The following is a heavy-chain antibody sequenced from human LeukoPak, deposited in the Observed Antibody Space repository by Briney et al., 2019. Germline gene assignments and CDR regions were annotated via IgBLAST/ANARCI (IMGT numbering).Heavy chain of an antibody. Sequence: GGSLRLSCAASGFTFSSYAMSWVRQAPGKGLEWVSAISGSGGSTYYADSVKGRFTISRDNSKNTLYLQMNSLRAEDTAVYYCAKGQLAYYYDSSGYYPHDAFDIWGQGTMVIVSS. J-gene: IGHJ3*02. CDR1: GFTFSSYA. D-gene: IGHD3-22*01. CDR3: AKGQLAYYYDSSGYYPHDAFDI. CDR2: ISGSGGST. V-gene: IGHV3-23*01.